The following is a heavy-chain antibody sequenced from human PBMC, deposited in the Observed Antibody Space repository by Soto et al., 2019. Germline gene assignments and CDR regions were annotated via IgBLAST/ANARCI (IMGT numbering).Heavy chain of an antibody. CDR3: ARAIDFWSGYLDY. V-gene: IGHV3-48*01. CDR2: ISSSSSTI. Sequence: GVPLRVSSAASGFTFRGHSMSWVHQAPGKGLEWVSYISSSSSTIYYADSVKGRFTISRDNAKNSLYLQMNSLRAEDTSVYYCARAIDFWSGYLDYWGQGTLVTVSS. J-gene: IGHJ4*02. CDR1: GFTFRGHS. D-gene: IGHD3-3*01.